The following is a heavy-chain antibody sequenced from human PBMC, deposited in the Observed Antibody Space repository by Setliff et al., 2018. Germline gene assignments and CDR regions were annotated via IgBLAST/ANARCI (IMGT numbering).Heavy chain of an antibody. CDR2: IWYDGSNK. D-gene: IGHD1-1*01. V-gene: IGHV3-33*06. CDR3: AKDRMATTPRAYFDY. CDR1: GFTFNTYW. Sequence: GSLRLSCAGSGFTFNTYWMTWVRQAPGKGLEWVAVIWYDGSNKYYADSVKGRFTISRDNSKNTLYLQMNSLRAEDTAVYYCAKDRMATTPRAYFDYWGQGALVTVSS. J-gene: IGHJ4*02.